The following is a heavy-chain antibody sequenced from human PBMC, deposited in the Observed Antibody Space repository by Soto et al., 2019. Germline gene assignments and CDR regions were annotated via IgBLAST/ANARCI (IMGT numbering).Heavy chain of an antibody. D-gene: IGHD2-15*01. V-gene: IGHV3-7*01. CDR1: GFTFSSYW. CDR2: IKQDGSEK. J-gene: IGHJ4*02. CDR3: AREKAVVVVAATLFDY. Sequence: GGSLRLSCAASGFTFSSYWMSWVRQAPGKGLEWVANIKQDGSEKYYVDSVKGRFTISRDNAKNSLYLQMNSLRAEDTAVYYCAREKAVVVVAATLFDYWGQGTLVTVSS.